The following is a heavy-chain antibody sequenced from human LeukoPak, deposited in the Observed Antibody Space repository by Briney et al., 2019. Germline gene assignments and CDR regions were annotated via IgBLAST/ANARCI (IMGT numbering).Heavy chain of an antibody. V-gene: IGHV4-34*01. Sequence: SETLSLTCAVYGGSFSGYYWSWIRQPPGNGLEWIGSIYYSGSTYYNPSLKSRVTISVDTSKNQFSLKLSSVTAADTAVYYCARVRASSSWYRGEDYWGQGTLVTDSS. CDR3: ARVRASSSWYRGEDY. CDR2: IYYSGST. CDR1: GGSFSGYY. D-gene: IGHD6-13*01. J-gene: IGHJ4*02.